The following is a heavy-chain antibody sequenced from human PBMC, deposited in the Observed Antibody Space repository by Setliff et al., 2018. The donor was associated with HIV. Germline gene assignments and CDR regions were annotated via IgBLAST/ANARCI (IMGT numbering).Heavy chain of an antibody. D-gene: IGHD6-6*01. J-gene: IGHJ4*02. Sequence: SETLSLTCAVSGGSISSGGYYWSWVRQPPGKGLEWSGKINHSGSTNYNPSLKSRVTIPVDTPKNQFSLKLSSVTAADTAVYYCARGRHYSSSAPFAIDFWGQGMLVTVSS. CDR2: INHSGST. V-gene: IGHV4-39*07. CDR3: ARGRHYSSSAPFAIDF. CDR1: GGSISSGGYY.